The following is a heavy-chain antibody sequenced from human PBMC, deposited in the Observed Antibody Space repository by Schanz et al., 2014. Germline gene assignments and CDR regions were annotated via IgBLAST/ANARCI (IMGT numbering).Heavy chain of an antibody. Sequence: VQLEQSGAEVKKPGSSVKVSCKASGGTFSSFGINWVRQAPGQGLEWMGRIIPSLGLAKYEQKFQDKVTITADTSTTTAYMELSGLRSEDTAVYYCARDGDFDYWGQGTLVTVSS. J-gene: IGHJ4*02. CDR2: IIPSLGLA. CDR1: GGTFSSFG. V-gene: IGHV1-69*04. CDR3: ARDGDFDY.